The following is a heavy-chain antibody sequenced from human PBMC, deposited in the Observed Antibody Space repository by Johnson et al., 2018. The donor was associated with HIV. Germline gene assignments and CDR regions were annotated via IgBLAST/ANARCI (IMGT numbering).Heavy chain of an antibody. CDR2: IRYDGSNK. D-gene: IGHD3-10*01. V-gene: IGHV3-33*06. CDR1: GFTLGRYA. CDR3: AKPYGSGSYDAFDI. J-gene: IGHJ3*02. Sequence: QVQVVESGGGVVQPGRSLRISCAASGFTLGRYALHWVRQAPGKGLDWVAVIRYDGSNKSYADSVKGRFTISRDNSKNTLYLQMNSLRAEDTAVYYCAKPYGSGSYDAFDIWGQGTMVTVSS.